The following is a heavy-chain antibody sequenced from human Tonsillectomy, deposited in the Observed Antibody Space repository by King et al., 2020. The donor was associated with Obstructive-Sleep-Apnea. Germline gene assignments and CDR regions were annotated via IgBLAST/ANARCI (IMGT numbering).Heavy chain of an antibody. CDR2: IYYSGST. V-gene: IGHV4-31*03. Sequence: QLQESGPGLVKPSQTLSLTCTVSGGSINSVGYYWTWIRQHPGKGLEWIGYIYYSGSTYYNPSLKSRVTISVYTSKNQFSLRLSSVTAADTAVYYCARAVDGSGSYSYYYNAMDVWGQGTTVTVSS. CDR3: ARAVDGSGSYSYYYNAMDV. D-gene: IGHD3-10*01. J-gene: IGHJ6*02. CDR1: GGSINSVGYY.